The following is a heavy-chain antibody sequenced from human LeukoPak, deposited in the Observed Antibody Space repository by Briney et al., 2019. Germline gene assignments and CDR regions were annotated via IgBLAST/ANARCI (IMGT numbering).Heavy chain of an antibody. D-gene: IGHD3-22*01. J-gene: IGHJ4*02. CDR1: GFTFDDYG. Sequence: GGSLRLSCAASGFTFDDYGMSWVRQAPGKGLEWVSGINWNGGSTGYADSVKGRFTISRDNAKNSLYLQMNSLRAEDTAVYYCARMADSSGYYVYFDYWGQGTLVTVSS. CDR3: ARMADSSGYYVYFDY. CDR2: INWNGGST. V-gene: IGHV3-20*04.